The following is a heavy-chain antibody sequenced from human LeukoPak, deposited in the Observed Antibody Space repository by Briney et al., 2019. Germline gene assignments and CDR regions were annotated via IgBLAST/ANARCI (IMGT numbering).Heavy chain of an antibody. J-gene: IGHJ3*02. CDR3: ARDSYYYDSSGYNLRGGAFDM. Sequence: PSETLTLTCTVSGGSVSSVSYHWSWIPQPPGKGLDWIVYIYYSGSTHYNPSLKSRVPISVDTSHNQSSLKLRSGTAAETAVYYCARDSYYYDSSGYNLRGGAFDMWGQGTMVTVSS. CDR1: GGSVSSVSYH. V-gene: IGHV4-61*01. D-gene: IGHD3-22*01. CDR2: IYYSGST.